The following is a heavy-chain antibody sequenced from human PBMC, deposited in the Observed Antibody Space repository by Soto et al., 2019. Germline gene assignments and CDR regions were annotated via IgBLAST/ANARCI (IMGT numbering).Heavy chain of an antibody. V-gene: IGHV4-31*02. D-gene: IGHD5-12*01. CDR3: ARDRSEYSGSSGWFDT. J-gene: IGHJ5*02. Sequence: WTWIRQHPGTGLEWIGYIYDNGATYSNPSLKSRVIISIDLSKNQFSLNLTSVTAADTAVYYCARDRSEYSGSSGWFDTWGQGTLVTVST. CDR2: IYDNGAT.